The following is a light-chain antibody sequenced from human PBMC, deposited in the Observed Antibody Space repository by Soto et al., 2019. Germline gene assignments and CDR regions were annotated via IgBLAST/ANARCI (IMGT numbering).Light chain of an antibody. V-gene: IGLV3-1*01. CDR2: EHT. Sequence: SSELTQPPSVSVSPGQTASITCSGDKLDNRYACWYQQKPGQSPVLVIYEHTKRPSGIPERFSASKSGNTATLTITGTQAVDEADYYCQAWDSSAGYVFGTGTKLTVL. J-gene: IGLJ1*01. CDR3: QAWDSSAGYV. CDR1: KLDNRY.